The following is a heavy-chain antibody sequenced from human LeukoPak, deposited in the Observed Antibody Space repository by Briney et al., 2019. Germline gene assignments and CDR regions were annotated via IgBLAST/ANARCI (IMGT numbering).Heavy chain of an antibody. CDR3: AKERGGWYYDY. CDR2: ITGSGDRT. CDR1: GFTFSSYA. Sequence: GGSLRLSCAASGFTFSSYAMSWVRQAPGKGLEWVSLITGSGDRTHYADSVKGRFTISRDNSKDTLYLQMNSLRVEDTAVYYCAKERGGWYYDYWGQGTLVTVSS. V-gene: IGHV3-23*01. D-gene: IGHD6-19*01. J-gene: IGHJ4*02.